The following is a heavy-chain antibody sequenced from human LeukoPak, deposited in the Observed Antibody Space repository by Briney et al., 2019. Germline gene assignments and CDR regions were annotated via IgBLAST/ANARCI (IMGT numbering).Heavy chain of an antibody. CDR2: IYYSGST. Sequence: SETLSLTCTVSGGSISSSTYYWGWIRQHPGKGLEWIGYIYYSGSTYYNPSLKSRVTISVDTSKNQFSLKLSSVTAADTAVYYCAREHAGIAAAGRPXGYYXXGMDXXXXGTTVTVSS. CDR1: GGSISSSTYY. CDR3: AREHAGIAAAGRPXGYYXXGMDX. J-gene: IGHJ6*01. D-gene: IGHD6-13*01. V-gene: IGHV4-31*02.